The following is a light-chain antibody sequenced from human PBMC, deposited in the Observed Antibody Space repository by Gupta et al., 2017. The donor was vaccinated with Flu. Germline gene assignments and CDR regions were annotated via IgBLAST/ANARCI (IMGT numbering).Light chain of an antibody. CDR2: EVN. J-gene: IGLJ2*01. CDR1: SSDVGGYNY. CDR3: SSYTSSNTLVV. Sequence: QSALTQPASVSGSPGQSITISCTGTSSDVGGYNYVSWYQHHPGKVPKLMIYEVNYRPSGVSNRFSGSKSDNTASLTISGLQAEDEADYYCSSYTSSNTLVVFGGGTKLTVL. V-gene: IGLV2-14*01.